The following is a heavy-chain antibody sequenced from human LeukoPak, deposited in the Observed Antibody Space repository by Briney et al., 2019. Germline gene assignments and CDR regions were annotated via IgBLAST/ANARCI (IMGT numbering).Heavy chain of an antibody. D-gene: IGHD3-22*01. J-gene: IGHJ4*02. CDR3: ARLNGIGSGYPFPFDY. V-gene: IGHV4-39*07. Sequence: SETLSLTCTVSGVSISSSTSYWGWIRQPPGKGLEWIGSIYYSGNTYYNASLKSRVSISIDTSKNQFSLRLTSVTAADTAVDYCARLNGIGSGYPFPFDYWGQGTLVTVSS. CDR1: GVSISSSTSY. CDR2: IYYSGNT.